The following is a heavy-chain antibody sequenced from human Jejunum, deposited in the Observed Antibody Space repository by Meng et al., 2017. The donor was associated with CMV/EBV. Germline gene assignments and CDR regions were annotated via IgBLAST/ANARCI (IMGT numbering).Heavy chain of an antibody. CDR2: IGPGGSTT. CDR1: TFSSHW. D-gene: IGHD2-15*01. V-gene: IGHV3-74*01. CDR3: AGEHCGGGSCWTGFNI. J-gene: IGHJ3*02. Sequence: TFSSHWVHWVRQGPGKGLVWVSGIGPGGSTTIYADSVKGRFTISRDNAKSTLYLQMNSLRAEDTSVYFCAGEHCGGGSCWTGFNIWGQGTTVTVSS.